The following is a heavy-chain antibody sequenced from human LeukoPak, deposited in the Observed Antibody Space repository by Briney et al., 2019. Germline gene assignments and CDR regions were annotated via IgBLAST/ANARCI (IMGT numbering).Heavy chain of an antibody. CDR1: GYSLSDLS. D-gene: IGHD1-1*01. V-gene: IGHV1-24*01. CDR2: FEPEEGAHGET. CDR3: ATDRLEIYALHI. J-gene: IGHJ3*02. Sequence: ASVRVSCKVSGYSLSDLSIHWVRHVAAKGLEWMGGFEPEEGAHGETIFAQKFEDRLTLTEDTSVDTAYMELVRLTSEDTAVYYCATDRLEIYALHIWGQGTAVTVSS.